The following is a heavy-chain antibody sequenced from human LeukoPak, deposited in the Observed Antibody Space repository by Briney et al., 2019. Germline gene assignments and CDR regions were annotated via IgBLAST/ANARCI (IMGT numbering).Heavy chain of an antibody. V-gene: IGHV3-23*01. CDR2: FSGAGDYT. CDR1: GFTFCSYA. Sequence: PGGAPRLSCGASGFTFCSYAMSWGRPAPGEGLEGGSSFSGAGDYTHSADSVKGRFIISRDNSKNTLYLQMNSLRVEDTAVYYCAKHPYNDFWSGYYKGFDYWGQGTLVTVSS. CDR3: AKHPYNDFWSGYYKGFDY. D-gene: IGHD3-3*01. J-gene: IGHJ4*02.